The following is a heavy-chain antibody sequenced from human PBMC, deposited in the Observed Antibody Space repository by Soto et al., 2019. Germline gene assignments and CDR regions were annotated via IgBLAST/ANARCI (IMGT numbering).Heavy chain of an antibody. Sequence: SETLSLTCTVSGGSISSGDFHWSWIRQHPGKGLEWLGYIYYSEYTYYNPSLKGRLTISEDRSKNQFSLNLSSVTAADTAVYYCAREPLSWSLDAFDIWGQGTMVTVSS. V-gene: IGHV4-31*03. J-gene: IGHJ3*02. D-gene: IGHD1-26*01. CDR3: AREPLSWSLDAFDI. CDR1: GGSISSGDFH. CDR2: IYYSEYT.